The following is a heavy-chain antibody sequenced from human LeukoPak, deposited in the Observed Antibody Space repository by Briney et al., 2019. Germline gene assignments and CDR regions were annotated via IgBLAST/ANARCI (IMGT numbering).Heavy chain of an antibody. CDR2: INSDGSEG. V-gene: IGHV3-7*03. D-gene: IGHD6-6*01. CDR1: GFTFSGFW. Sequence: GGSLRLSCAVSGFTFSGFWISWSRQAPGKGLEWVASINSDGSEGYYADVVKGRFTISRDNAKNSLYLQINSLRAEDTAVYYCARSSYSSSSSVWGQGTMVTVSS. J-gene: IGHJ3*01. CDR3: ARSSYSSSSSV.